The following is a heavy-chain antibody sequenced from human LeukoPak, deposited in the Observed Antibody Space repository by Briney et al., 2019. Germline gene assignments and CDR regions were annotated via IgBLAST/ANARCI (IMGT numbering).Heavy chain of an antibody. V-gene: IGHV1-24*01. J-gene: IGHJ4*02. CDR2: FDPEDGET. CDR1: GYTLTELS. D-gene: IGHD3-16*02. Sequence: GASVKVSCKVSGYTLTELSMHWVRQAPGKGLEWMGGFDPEDGETIYAQKFQGRVTMTRYTSISTAYMELSSLRSDDTAIYYCARAYYDHAWGSYRHFDYWGQGTLVTVSS. CDR3: ARAYYDHAWGSYRHFDY.